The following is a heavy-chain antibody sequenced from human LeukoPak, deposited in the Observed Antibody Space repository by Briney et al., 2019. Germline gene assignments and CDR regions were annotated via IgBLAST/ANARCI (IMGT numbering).Heavy chain of an antibody. J-gene: IGHJ3*02. CDR1: GYTFSGYY. CDR2: INPNSGGT. CDR3: ARLIDEYSSSDDAFDI. V-gene: IGHV1-2*02. D-gene: IGHD6-6*01. Sequence: ASVKVSCKASGYTFSGYYMHWVRQAPGQGLEWMGWINPNSGGTNYAQKFQGRVTMTRDTSISTAYMELSRLRSDDTAMYYCARLIDEYSSSDDAFDIWGQGTMVTVSS.